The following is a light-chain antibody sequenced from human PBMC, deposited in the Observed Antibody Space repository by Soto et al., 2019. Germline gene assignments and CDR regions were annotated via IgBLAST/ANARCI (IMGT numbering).Light chain of an antibody. CDR3: QQYGSF. J-gene: IGKJ3*01. CDR1: QSVSSSY. Sequence: ESVLTQSPGTLSLSPGERATLSCRASQSVSSSYLAWYQQKPGQAPRLLIYGASSRGTGIPDRFSGSGSGTDFTLTISRLEPEVFAVYYCQQYGSFFGPGTKVDIK. CDR2: GAS. V-gene: IGKV3-20*01.